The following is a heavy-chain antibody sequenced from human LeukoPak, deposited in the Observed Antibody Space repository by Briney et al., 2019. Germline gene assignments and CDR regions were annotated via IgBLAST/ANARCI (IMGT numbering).Heavy chain of an antibody. CDR3: ARDGSYYSFDY. V-gene: IGHV3-7*01. CDR2: IKQDGSEK. Sequence: PGGSLRLSCAASGFNFSSYWMSWVRQAPGKGLEWVANIKQDGSEKYYVDSVKGRFTISRDNAKNSLYLQMNSLRAEDTAVYYCARDGSYYSFDYWGQGTLVTVSS. J-gene: IGHJ4*02. D-gene: IGHD1-26*01. CDR1: GFNFSSYW.